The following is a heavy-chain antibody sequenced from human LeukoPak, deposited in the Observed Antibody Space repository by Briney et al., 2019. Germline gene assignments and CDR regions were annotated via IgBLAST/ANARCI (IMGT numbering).Heavy chain of an antibody. CDR3: ARDKGFGESPFDY. CDR1: GFTFSDYY. V-gene: IGHV3-11*04. CDR2: ISSSGTTI. D-gene: IGHD3-10*01. Sequence: TGGSLRLSCAASGFTFSDYYMSWIRQAPGKGLEWVSYISSSGTTIYYADSVKGRFTISRDNAKNSLYLQMNSLRAEDTAVYYCARDKGFGESPFDYWGQGTLVTVSS. J-gene: IGHJ4*02.